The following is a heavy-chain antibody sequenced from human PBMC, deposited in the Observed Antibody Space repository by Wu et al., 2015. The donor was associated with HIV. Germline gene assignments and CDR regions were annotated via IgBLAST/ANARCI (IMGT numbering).Heavy chain of an antibody. Sequence: QVQLVQSGTEVKKPGASVKVSCKASGYKFDDYYVHWVRQAPGQGLEWLGWVNSDNGGTNYELKFHGRVTMTRDTSSTTSYMELSSLTSADTAVYYCARVGVLLTSAQLLEYFQHWGQGTRVVVSS. V-gene: IGHV1-2*02. CDR1: GYKFDDYY. J-gene: IGHJ1*01. D-gene: IGHD5-24*01. CDR2: VNSDNGGT. CDR3: ARVGVLLTSAQLLEYFQH.